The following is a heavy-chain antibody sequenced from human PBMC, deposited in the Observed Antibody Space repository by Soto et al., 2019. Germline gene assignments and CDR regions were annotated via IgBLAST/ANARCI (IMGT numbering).Heavy chain of an antibody. CDR1: GFTFIRYW. D-gene: IGHD3-3*01. J-gene: IGHJ6*02. CDR2: IKQDGSEK. Sequence: GGSLRLSCGASGFTFIRYWMSWVRQAPGKGLEWVANIKQDGSEKYYVDSVKGRFTISRDNAKNSLYLQMNSLRAEDTAVYYCARYDFGSYYGMDVWGQGTTVTVSS. V-gene: IGHV3-7*01. CDR3: ARYDFGSYYGMDV.